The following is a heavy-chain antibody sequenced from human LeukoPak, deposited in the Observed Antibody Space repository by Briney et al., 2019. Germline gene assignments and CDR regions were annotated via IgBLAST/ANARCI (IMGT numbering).Heavy chain of an antibody. J-gene: IGHJ3*02. CDR3: ARDSEGYYDSSGYLVDAFDI. D-gene: IGHD3-22*01. Sequence: ASVKVSCKASGYTFTSYGISWVRQAPGQGLEWMGWISAYNGNTNYAQKLQGRVTMTTDPSTSTAYMELRSLRSDDTAVYYCARDSEGYYDSSGYLVDAFDIWGQGTMVTVSS. V-gene: IGHV1-18*01. CDR1: GYTFTSYG. CDR2: ISAYNGNT.